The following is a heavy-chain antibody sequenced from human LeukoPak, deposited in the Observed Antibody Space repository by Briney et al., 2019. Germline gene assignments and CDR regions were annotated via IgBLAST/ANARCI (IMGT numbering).Heavy chain of an antibody. D-gene: IGHD6-6*01. V-gene: IGHV3-9*01. CDR1: GFTFSSYA. Sequence: QPGRSLRLSCAASGFTFSSYAMHWVRQAPGKGLEWVSGISWNSGSIGYADSVKGRFTISRDNAKNSLYLQMNSLRAEDTALYYCAKDELRSSEYYYGMDVWGQGTTVTVSS. J-gene: IGHJ6*02. CDR3: AKDELRSSEYYYGMDV. CDR2: ISWNSGSI.